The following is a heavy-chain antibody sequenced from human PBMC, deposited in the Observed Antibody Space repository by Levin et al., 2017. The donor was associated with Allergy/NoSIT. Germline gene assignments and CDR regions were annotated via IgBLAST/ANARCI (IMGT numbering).Heavy chain of an antibody. J-gene: IGHJ4*02. Sequence: GESLKISCAASGFTFSSYGMHWVRQAPGKGLEWVAVISYDGSNKYYADSVKGRFTISRDNSKNTPYLQMNSLRAEDTAVYYCANMADEFDYWGQGTLVTVSS. CDR1: GFTFSSYG. D-gene: IGHD5-24*01. CDR3: ANMADEFDY. CDR2: ISYDGSNK. V-gene: IGHV3-30*18.